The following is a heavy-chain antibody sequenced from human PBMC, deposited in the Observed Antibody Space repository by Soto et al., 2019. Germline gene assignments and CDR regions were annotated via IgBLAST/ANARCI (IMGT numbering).Heavy chain of an antibody. J-gene: IGHJ3*01. CDR1: GFTFSEYA. Sequence: GGSLRLSCAASGFTFSEYAMSWVRQAPGKGLEWVSVIGGDGGKPNYADSVKGRFTVSRDNSNSTLYLQMGILRAEDTAVYYCAYYSINRNGIDDPFDFWGQGTMVTVSS. CDR3: AYYSINRNGIDDPFDF. V-gene: IGHV3-23*01. D-gene: IGHD3-10*01. CDR2: IGGDGGKP.